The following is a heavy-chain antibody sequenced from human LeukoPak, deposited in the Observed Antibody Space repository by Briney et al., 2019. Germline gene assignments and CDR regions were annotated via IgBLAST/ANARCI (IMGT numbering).Heavy chain of an antibody. CDR2: IRQDGSEK. V-gene: IGHV3-7*01. D-gene: IGHD3-3*01. Sequence: GGSLRLSCAASGFTFSTYWMSWVRQAPGKGLEWVANIRQDGSEKYYVDSVKGRFTISRDNAKNSLYLQMNSLRAEDTAVYYCARSPTYYDFWSGYKFIDYWGQGTLVTVSA. CDR3: ARSPTYYDFWSGYKFIDY. CDR1: GFTFSTYW. J-gene: IGHJ4*02.